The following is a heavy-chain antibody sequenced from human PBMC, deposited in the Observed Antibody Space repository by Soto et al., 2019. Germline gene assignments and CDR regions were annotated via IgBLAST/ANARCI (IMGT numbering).Heavy chain of an antibody. CDR2: INAGNGNT. D-gene: IGHD2-21*02. Sequence: ASVKVSCKASGYTYTSYAIHWVRQAKEKKLEWMGWINAGNGNTKYSQKFQGRVTITRDTSASTAYMELSSLRSEDTAVYYCASTETYCGGDCYSDPLDYWGQGTLVTVSS. CDR3: ASTETYCGGDCYSDPLDY. J-gene: IGHJ4*02. V-gene: IGHV1-3*01. CDR1: GYTYTSYA.